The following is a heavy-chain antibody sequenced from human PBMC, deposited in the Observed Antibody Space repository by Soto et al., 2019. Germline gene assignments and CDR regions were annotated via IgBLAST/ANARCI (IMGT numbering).Heavy chain of an antibody. Sequence: PGGSLRLSCAASGFTFSNAWMSWVRQAPGKGLEWVGRIKSKTDGGTTDYAAPVKGRFTISRDDSKNTLYLQMNSLKTEDTAVYYCTTDPLIFCSSTSCYVGYYYYMDVWGKGTTVTVSS. CDR3: TTDPLIFCSSTSCYVGYYYYMDV. CDR1: GFTFSNAW. J-gene: IGHJ6*03. V-gene: IGHV3-15*01. CDR2: IKSKTDGGTT. D-gene: IGHD2-2*01.